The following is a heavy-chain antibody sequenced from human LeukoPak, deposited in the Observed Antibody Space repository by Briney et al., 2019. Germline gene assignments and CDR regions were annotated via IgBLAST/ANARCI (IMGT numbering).Heavy chain of an antibody. CDR1: GFTFSSYW. V-gene: IGHV3-74*01. J-gene: IGHJ4*02. Sequence: GGSLRLSCAASGFTFSSYWMHWVRQAPGKGLVWVSRINSDGSSTSYADSVNGRFTISRDNAKNTLYLQMNSLRAEDTAVYYCLVRGIVNFDYFDYWGQGTLVTVSS. D-gene: IGHD3-10*01. CDR2: INSDGSST. CDR3: LVRGIVNFDYFDY.